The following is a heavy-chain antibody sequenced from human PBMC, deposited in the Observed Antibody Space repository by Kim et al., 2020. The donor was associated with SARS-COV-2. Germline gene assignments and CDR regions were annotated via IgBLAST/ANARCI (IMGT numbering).Heavy chain of an antibody. CDR2: INHSGST. Sequence: SETLSLTCAVYGGSFSGYYWSWIRQPPGKGLEWIGEINHSGSTNYNPSLKSRVTISADTSKNQFSLKLSSVTAAATAVYYCVSGTRPWRARGPYYYYMD. D-gene: IGHD3-10*01. CDR3: VSGTRPWRARGPYYYYMD. J-gene: IGHJ6*03. CDR1: GGSFSGYY. V-gene: IGHV4-34*01.